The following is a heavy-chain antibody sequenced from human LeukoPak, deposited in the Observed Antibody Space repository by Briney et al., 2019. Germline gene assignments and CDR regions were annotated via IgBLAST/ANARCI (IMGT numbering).Heavy chain of an antibody. CDR2: ISASGGTT. V-gene: IGHV3-23*01. CDR3: AKEGYYGSGSFPDY. D-gene: IGHD3-10*01. Sequence: PGGSLRLSCAASGFTFSSYAMNWVRQAPGKGLEWVSVISASGGTTAYADSVRGRFTISRDNSKNTLYLQMNSLRAEDTAVYYCAKEGYYGSGSFPDYWGQGTLVTVSS. J-gene: IGHJ4*02. CDR1: GFTFSSYA.